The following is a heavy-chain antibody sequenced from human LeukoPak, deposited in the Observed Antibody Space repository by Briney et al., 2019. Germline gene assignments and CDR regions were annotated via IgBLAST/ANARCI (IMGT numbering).Heavy chain of an antibody. D-gene: IGHD6-19*01. V-gene: IGHV3-64*01. Sequence: HPGGSLRLSCAASGFTFSSYAMHWVRQAPGRGLEHVSGISSDGRRTYYANSVKGRFTISRDNSKNTLYLQMGSLRAEDMAIYYCATSSGWYWYAYWGQGTLVIVSS. CDR1: GFTFSSYA. J-gene: IGHJ4*02. CDR3: ATSSGWYWYAY. CDR2: ISSDGRRT.